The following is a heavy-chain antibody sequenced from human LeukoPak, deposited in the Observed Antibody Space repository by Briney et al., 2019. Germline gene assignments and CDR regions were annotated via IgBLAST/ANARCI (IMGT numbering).Heavy chain of an antibody. CDR1: GDSVSNSLYY. CDR3: ARVLRAASWRSYDY. J-gene: IGHJ4*02. Sequence: SETLSLTCTVSGDSVSNSLYYWSWIRQPPGKGLEWIGYIYYNGGTNYNPSLKSRVTISIDTSTDQFSLRLNSMTAADTAVYYCARVLRAASWRSYDYWGQGSLVTVSS. D-gene: IGHD5-18*01. V-gene: IGHV4-61*01. CDR2: IYYNGGT.